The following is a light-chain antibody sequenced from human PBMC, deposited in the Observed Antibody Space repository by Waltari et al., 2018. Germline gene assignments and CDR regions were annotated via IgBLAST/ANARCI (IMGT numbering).Light chain of an antibody. CDR3: SAWDSSLSAWV. V-gene: IGLV10-54*01. CDR2: RNN. Sequence: QAGLTQPPSVSKGLRQTATLTCTGNSNNVGYQGVAWLQQHQGHPPKLLSYRNNNRPSGSSERLSASRSGNTASLTITGLQPEDEADYYCSAWDSSLSAWVFGGGTKLTVL. CDR1: SNNVGYQG. J-gene: IGLJ3*02.